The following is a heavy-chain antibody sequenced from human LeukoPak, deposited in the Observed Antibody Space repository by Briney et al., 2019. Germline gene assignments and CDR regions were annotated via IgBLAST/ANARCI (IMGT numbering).Heavy chain of an antibody. CDR3: AREGVAVAGTDY. J-gene: IGHJ4*02. Sequence: PSETLSLTCTVSGGSISSSSYYWGWIRQPPGKGLEWIGSIYYSGSTYYNPSLKSRVTISVDTSKNQFSLKLSSVTAEDTAVYYCAREGVAVAGTDYWGQGTLVTVSS. V-gene: IGHV4-39*02. D-gene: IGHD6-19*01. CDR2: IYYSGST. CDR1: GGSISSSSYY.